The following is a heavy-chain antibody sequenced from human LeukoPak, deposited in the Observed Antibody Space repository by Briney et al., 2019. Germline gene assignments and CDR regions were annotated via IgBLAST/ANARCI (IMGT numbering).Heavy chain of an antibody. CDR2: ISDSGGST. J-gene: IGHJ4*02. Sequence: GGSLRLSCAASGLTLSNYGMSWVRQAPGKGLEWVAGISDSGGSTNYADSVKGRFTISRDNAKNTLYLQMNSLRAEDTAVYFCAKRGVVIRVILVGFHKQAYYFDSWGQGALVTISS. CDR3: AKRGVVIRVILVGFHKQAYYFDS. D-gene: IGHD3-10*01. CDR1: GLTLSNYG. V-gene: IGHV3-23*01.